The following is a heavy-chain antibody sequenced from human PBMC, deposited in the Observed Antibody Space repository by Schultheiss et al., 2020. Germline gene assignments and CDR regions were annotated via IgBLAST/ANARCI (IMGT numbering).Heavy chain of an antibody. Sequence: GESLKISCAASGFTFSSYAMHWVRQAPGKGLEWVAVISYDGSNKYYADSVKGRFTISRDNSKNTLYLQMNSLRAEDTAVYYCAKDRGSSGWYDAFDIWGQGTMVTVSS. V-gene: IGHV3-30*01. J-gene: IGHJ3*02. CDR3: AKDRGSSGWYDAFDI. CDR1: GFTFSSYA. D-gene: IGHD6-19*01. CDR2: ISYDGSNK.